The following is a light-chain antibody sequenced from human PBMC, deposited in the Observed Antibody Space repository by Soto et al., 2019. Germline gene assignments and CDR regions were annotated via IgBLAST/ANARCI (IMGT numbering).Light chain of an antibody. Sequence: ERALSQSPGTLSLSTGERATLSCRASQSVSSSYLAWYQQKPGQAPRLLIYGASSRATGIPDRFSGSGSGTDFTLTISRLEPEDFAVYYCQQYGSSLVTFGQGTRLEIK. V-gene: IGKV3-20*01. CDR2: GAS. CDR3: QQYGSSLVT. CDR1: QSVSSSY. J-gene: IGKJ5*01.